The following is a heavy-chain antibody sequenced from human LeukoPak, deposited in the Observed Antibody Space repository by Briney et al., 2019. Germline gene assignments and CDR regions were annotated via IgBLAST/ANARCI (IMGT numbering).Heavy chain of an antibody. CDR3: ATYSPHSTEHDYYYYYYMDV. CDR2: FDPEDGET. CDR1: GHTLTELS. J-gene: IGHJ6*03. V-gene: IGHV1-24*01. Sequence: RASVKVSCKVSGHTLTELSMHWVRQAPGKGLEWMGGFDPEDGETIYAQKFQGRVTMTEDTSTGTAYMELSSPRSEDTAVYYCATYSPHSTEHDYYYYYYMDVWGKGTTVTVSS. D-gene: IGHD4-11*01.